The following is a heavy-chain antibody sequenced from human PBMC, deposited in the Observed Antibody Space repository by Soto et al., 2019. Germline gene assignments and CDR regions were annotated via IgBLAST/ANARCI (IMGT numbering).Heavy chain of an antibody. CDR3: ARGGARSYSSTCDY. Sequence: QVQLVESGGGVVQPGRSLKLSCAASGFTFSSYGMHWVRQAPGKGLEWVAVIWYDGSNKYYADSVKGRFTISRDNSKNTLYLQMNSLRAEDTAVYYCARGGARSYSSTCDYWGQGTLVTVSS. CDR2: IWYDGSNK. CDR1: GFTFSSYG. V-gene: IGHV3-33*01. J-gene: IGHJ4*02. D-gene: IGHD6-13*01.